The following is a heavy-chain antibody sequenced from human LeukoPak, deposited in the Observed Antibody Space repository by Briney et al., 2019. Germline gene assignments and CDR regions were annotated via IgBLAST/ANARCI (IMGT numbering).Heavy chain of an antibody. CDR1: GFTVCSNY. J-gene: IGHJ6*02. CDR2: IYSGGST. D-gene: IGHD3-10*01. Sequence: PGGSLRLSCAASGFTVCSNYMSWVRQAPGKGLEWVSVIYSGGSTYYADSVKGRFTISRDNSKNTLYLQMNSLRAEDTAVYYCARDRNYYDSSMDVWGQGTTVTVSS. CDR3: ARDRNYYDSSMDV. V-gene: IGHV3-66*01.